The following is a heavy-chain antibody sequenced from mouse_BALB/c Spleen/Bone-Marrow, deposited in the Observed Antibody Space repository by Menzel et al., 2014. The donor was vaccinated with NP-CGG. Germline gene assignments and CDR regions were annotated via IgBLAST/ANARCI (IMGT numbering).Heavy chain of an antibody. CDR3: ARPLTGAYFDY. V-gene: IGHV5-9*02. D-gene: IGHD4-1*01. Sequence: EVQLVESGGGLVKPGGSLKLSCAASGFAFSSYDMSWVRQTPEKRLEWVATISSGGSYTYYPDSVKGRFTISRDNARNTLYLQMSGLRSEDTALYYCARPLTGAYFDYWGQGTTLTVSS. CDR2: ISSGGSYT. J-gene: IGHJ2*01. CDR1: GFAFSSYD.